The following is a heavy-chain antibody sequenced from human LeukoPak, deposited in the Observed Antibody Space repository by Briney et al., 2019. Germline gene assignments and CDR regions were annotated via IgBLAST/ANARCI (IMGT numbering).Heavy chain of an antibody. J-gene: IGHJ4*02. CDR1: GFTFSSYA. CDR3: ARLAHMVRGPEGY. V-gene: IGHV3-30-3*01. D-gene: IGHD3-10*01. CDR2: ISYDGSSK. Sequence: PGGSLRLSCAASGFTFSSYAMHWVRQAPGKGLEWVAVISYDGSSKYYADSVKGRFTISRDNSKNTLYLQMNSLRAEDTAVYYCARLAHMVRGPEGYWGQGTLVTVSS.